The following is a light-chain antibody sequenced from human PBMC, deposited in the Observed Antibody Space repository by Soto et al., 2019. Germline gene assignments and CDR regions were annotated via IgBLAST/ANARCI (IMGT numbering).Light chain of an antibody. CDR1: RIISTY. V-gene: IGKV1-39*01. J-gene: IGKJ1*01. CDR3: QQSYSTPRT. Sequence: DLQMTQSPSPLSPSEGHRVTFTCRAGRIISTYLNWNRQNLGKALNLLFYAASSLQSGFPSRFSGSGSGTDFTLTISSLQPEDFATYYCQQSYSTPRTFGQGTKVEIK. CDR2: AAS.